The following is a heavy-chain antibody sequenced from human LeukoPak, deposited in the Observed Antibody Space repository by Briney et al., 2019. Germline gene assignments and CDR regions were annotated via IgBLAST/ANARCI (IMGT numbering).Heavy chain of an antibody. CDR3: ARADIVVVPAAMIDY. V-gene: IGHV1-18*01. Sequence: ASVKVSRKASGYTFTSYGISWVRQAPGQGLEWMGWISAYNGNTNYAQKLQGRVTMTTDTSTSTAYMELRSLRSDDTAVYYCARADIVVVPAAMIDYWGQGTLVTVSS. J-gene: IGHJ4*02. CDR1: GYTFTSYG. D-gene: IGHD2-2*01. CDR2: ISAYNGNT.